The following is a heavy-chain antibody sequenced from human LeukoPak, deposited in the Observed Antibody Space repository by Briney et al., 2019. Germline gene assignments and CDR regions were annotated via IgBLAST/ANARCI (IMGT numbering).Heavy chain of an antibody. Sequence: SVKVSCKASGFTFTSSAMQWVRQARGQRLEWIGWIVVGSGNTNYAQKFQERVTITRDMSTSTAYMELSSLRSEDTAVYYCAADPYYGSGSYDYYYYYMDVWGKGTTVTVSS. CDR3: AADPYYGSGSYDYYYYYMDV. V-gene: IGHV1-58*02. D-gene: IGHD3-10*01. CDR2: IVVGSGNT. J-gene: IGHJ6*03. CDR1: GFTFTSSA.